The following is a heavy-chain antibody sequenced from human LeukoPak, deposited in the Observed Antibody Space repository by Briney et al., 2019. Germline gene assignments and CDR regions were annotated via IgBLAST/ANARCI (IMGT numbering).Heavy chain of an antibody. CDR3: ASRSEDDADLFDY. Sequence: PGGSLRLSCAASGFTFSSYAMGRVRQAPGKGLEWVAVISYDGSNKYYADSVKGRFTISRDNSKSTLYLQMNSLRAEDTAVYYCASRSEDDADLFDYWGQGTLVTVSS. CDR1: GFTFSSYA. V-gene: IGHV3-30*14. CDR2: ISYDGSNK. D-gene: IGHD1-1*01. J-gene: IGHJ4*02.